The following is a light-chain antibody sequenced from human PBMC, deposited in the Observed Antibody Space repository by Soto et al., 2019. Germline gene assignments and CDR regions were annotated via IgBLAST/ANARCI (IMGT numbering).Light chain of an antibody. J-gene: IGKJ2*01. Sequence: EIVMTQSPATLSLSPGERAALSCRASQSINSELAWYQQKPGQPPRLLIYGASTRATGVPARCTGSESGAESPITSSGRQSEDVAVYYCQHGHSWPLTFGQGTRLEI. CDR2: GAS. V-gene: IGKV3-15*01. CDR1: QSINSE. CDR3: QHGHSWPLT.